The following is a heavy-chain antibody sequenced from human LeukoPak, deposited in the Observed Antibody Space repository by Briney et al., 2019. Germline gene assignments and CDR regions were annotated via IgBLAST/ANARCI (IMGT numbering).Heavy chain of an antibody. CDR3: AIRFGEDSGYYGMDV. D-gene: IGHD3-10*01. CDR2: IYYSGST. CDR1: DGSISSSSYY. V-gene: IGHV4-39*01. J-gene: IGHJ6*02. Sequence: PSETLSLTCTVSDGSISSSSYYWGWIRQPPGKGLEWIGSIYYSGSTYYNPSLKSRVTISVDTSKNQFSLKLSSVTAADTAVYYCAIRFGEDSGYYGMDVWGQGTTVTVSS.